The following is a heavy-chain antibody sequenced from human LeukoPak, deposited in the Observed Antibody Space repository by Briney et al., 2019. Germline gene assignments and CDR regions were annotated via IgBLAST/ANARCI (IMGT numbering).Heavy chain of an antibody. Sequence: SVKVSCKASGGTFSSYAISWVRQAPGQGLEWMGRIIPILGIANYAQKFQGRVTITADKSTSTAYMELSSLRSEDTAVYYCARGVEGATYYDSSGNYKYWGQGTLVTVSS. D-gene: IGHD3-22*01. J-gene: IGHJ4*02. CDR3: ARGVEGATYYDSSGNYKY. CDR1: GGTFSSYA. V-gene: IGHV1-69*04. CDR2: IIPILGIA.